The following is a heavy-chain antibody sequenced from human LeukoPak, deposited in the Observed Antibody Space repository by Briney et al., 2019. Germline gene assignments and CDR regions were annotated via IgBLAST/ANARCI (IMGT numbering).Heavy chain of an antibody. D-gene: IGHD2-15*01. V-gene: IGHV3-23*01. CDR3: AARSGGRKDY. CDR2: ISGSGGST. Sequence: GGSLRLSCAASGFTFSSYVMSWVRQAPGKGLEWVSAISGSGGSTYYADSVKGRFTISRDNSKDTLYLQMNSLRAEDTAVYYCAARSGGRKDYWGQGTLVTVSS. J-gene: IGHJ4*02. CDR1: GFTFSSYV.